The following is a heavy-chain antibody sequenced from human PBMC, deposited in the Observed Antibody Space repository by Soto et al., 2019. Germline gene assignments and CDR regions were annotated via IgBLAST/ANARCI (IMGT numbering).Heavy chain of an antibody. CDR2: IFHSGIT. Sequence: SETLSLTCFISGGSFSNDYWTWIRQSPGKGLEWIGYIFHSGITDYNPSVKSRVTISIDKSRNLFSLNLTSVTAADTAVYYCASDRYFYDSRGYYRTLDSWGQGTLVTVSS. J-gene: IGHJ5*01. V-gene: IGHV4-59*01. D-gene: IGHD3-22*01. CDR1: GGSFSNDY. CDR3: ASDRYFYDSRGYYRTLDS.